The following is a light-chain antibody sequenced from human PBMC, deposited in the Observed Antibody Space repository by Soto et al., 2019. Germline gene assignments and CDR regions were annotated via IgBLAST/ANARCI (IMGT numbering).Light chain of an antibody. CDR1: SSNIGSNT. V-gene: IGLV1-44*01. CDR3: AAWDGSLNGYV. Sequence: QSVLTQPPSASGTPGQRVTISCSGGSSNIGSNTVNWYQQFPGTAPKLLIYSTNQRPSGVPDRFSGSKSGTSASLAISGLQSEDEADYHCAAWDGSLNGYVFGTVTQLTVL. J-gene: IGLJ1*01. CDR2: STN.